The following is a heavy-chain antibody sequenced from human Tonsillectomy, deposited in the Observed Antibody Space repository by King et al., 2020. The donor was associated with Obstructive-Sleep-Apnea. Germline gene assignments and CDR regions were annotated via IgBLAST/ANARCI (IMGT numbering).Heavy chain of an antibody. V-gene: IGHV1-8*01. CDR3: ARGSRSFDY. CDR2: MNPNSGNT. Sequence: VQLVESGAEVKKPGASVKVSCKASGYTFTTYDVNWVRQATGQGLEWMGWMNPNSGNTGYAQKFQGRVTMTRNTSIRTAYMELSSLTSEDTAVYYCARGSRSFDYWGQGTMVTVSS. CDR1: GYTFTTYD. J-gene: IGHJ4*02.